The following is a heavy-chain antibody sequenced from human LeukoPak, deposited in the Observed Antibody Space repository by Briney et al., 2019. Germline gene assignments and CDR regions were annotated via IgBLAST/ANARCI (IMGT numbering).Heavy chain of an antibody. Sequence: GESLKISCKGSGYSFTSYWIGWVRQMPGKGLEWMGIIYPGDSDTRYSPSFQGQATISADKSISTAYLQWSSLKASDTAMYYCARTAYTSRWAIDYWGQGTLVTVSS. D-gene: IGHD6-13*01. CDR2: IYPGDSDT. CDR3: ARTAYTSRWAIDY. CDR1: GYSFTSYW. V-gene: IGHV5-51*01. J-gene: IGHJ4*02.